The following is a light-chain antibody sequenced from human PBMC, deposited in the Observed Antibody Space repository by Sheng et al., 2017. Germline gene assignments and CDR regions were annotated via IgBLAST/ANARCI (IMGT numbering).Light chain of an antibody. Sequence: SSELTQPPSVSVSPGQTASITCSGDKLGDKYICWYQQKPGQSPVLLIFHDSKRPSGIPERFSGSNSGNTATLTISGTQAMDEADYYCQAWDNSKEVFGGGTKLTVL. CDR2: HDS. V-gene: IGLV3-1*01. CDR1: KLGDKY. J-gene: IGLJ2*01. CDR3: QAWDNSKEV.